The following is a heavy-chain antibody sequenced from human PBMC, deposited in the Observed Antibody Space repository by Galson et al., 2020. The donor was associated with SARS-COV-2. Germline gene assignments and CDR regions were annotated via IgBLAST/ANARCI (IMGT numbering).Heavy chain of an antibody. V-gene: IGHV1-18*01. CDR1: GYTFTTYG. D-gene: IGHD5-18*01. Sequence: ASVKVSCKASGYTFTTYGLSWVRQAPGQGLEWMGWISAYNGNTNYAQKLQGRVTMTTETSTRTAHMELRSLRYDETAVYYCVRDGYGVWYWGQGTLVTVSS. J-gene: IGHJ4*02. CDR2: ISAYNGNT. CDR3: VRDGYGVWY.